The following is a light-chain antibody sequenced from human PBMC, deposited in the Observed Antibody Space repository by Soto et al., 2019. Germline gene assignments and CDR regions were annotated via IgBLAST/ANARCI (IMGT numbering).Light chain of an antibody. CDR1: NSNIGNNY. CDR3: ETWDVSLSAVV. CDR2: DNH. J-gene: IGLJ2*01. Sequence: QSVFTQPPSVPAAPGQKVTISCSGSNSNIGNNYVSWYQQLPETAPKLLIYDNHKRPSGIPDRFSGSKSGTSATLGIDGLQTGDAADYYCETWDVSLSAVVFGGGTKLTV. V-gene: IGLV1-51*01.